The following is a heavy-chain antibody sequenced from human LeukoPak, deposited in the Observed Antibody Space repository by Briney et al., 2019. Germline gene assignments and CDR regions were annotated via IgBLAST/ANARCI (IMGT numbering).Heavy chain of an antibody. CDR3: VRGNDYGGPHY. V-gene: IGHV3-21*01. Sequence: GGSLRLSCAASGFTFRSYTMSWVRQAPGKGLEWVSSISSSSSYMYYGDSVNGRFTISRDNGKNTLFLQMNSLRAEDAAVYYCVRGNDYGGPHYWGQGTLVTVSS. J-gene: IGHJ4*02. CDR1: GFTFRSYT. CDR2: ISSSSSYM. D-gene: IGHD4-23*01.